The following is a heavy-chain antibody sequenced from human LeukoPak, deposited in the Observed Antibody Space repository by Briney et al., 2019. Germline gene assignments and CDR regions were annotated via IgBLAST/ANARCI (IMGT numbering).Heavy chain of an antibody. CDR2: ISYDGRTK. CDR3: AKDATSWYYFDY. J-gene: IGHJ4*02. CDR1: GFTFTSYG. D-gene: IGHD2-2*01. Sequence: GGSLRLSCAASGFTFTSYGMHWVRQAPGKGLEWVAVISYDGRTKYYADAMKGRFTITRDNSKNTLYLQMNSLRAEDTAVYFCAKDATSWYYFDYWGQGTLVTVSS. V-gene: IGHV3-30*18.